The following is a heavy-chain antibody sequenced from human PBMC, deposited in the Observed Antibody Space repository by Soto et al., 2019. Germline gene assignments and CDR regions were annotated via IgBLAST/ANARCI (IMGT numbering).Heavy chain of an antibody. Sequence: ESVGGLVQPGGSLRLSCAASGFTFSSYWMSWVRQAPGKGLEWVANIKQDGSEKYYVDSVKGRFTISRDNAKNSLYLQMNSLRAEDTAVYYCAREPRNIAAADLPDVWGQGTTVTVSS. J-gene: IGHJ6*02. CDR1: GFTFSSYW. V-gene: IGHV3-7*01. D-gene: IGHD6-13*01. CDR2: IKQDGSEK. CDR3: AREPRNIAAADLPDV.